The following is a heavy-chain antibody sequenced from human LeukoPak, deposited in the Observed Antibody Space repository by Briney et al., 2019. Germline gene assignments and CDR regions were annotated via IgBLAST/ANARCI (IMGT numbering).Heavy chain of an antibody. CDR3: ASQGSIAAAGTRY. CDR1: GYTFTSYY. J-gene: IGHJ4*02. V-gene: IGHV1-46*01. D-gene: IGHD6-13*01. Sequence: SVKVSCKASGYTFTSYYMHWVRQAPGQGLEWMGIINPSGGSTSYAQKFQGRVTMTRDTSTSTVYMELSSLRSEDTAVYYCASQGSIAAAGTRYWGQGTLVTVSS. CDR2: INPSGGST.